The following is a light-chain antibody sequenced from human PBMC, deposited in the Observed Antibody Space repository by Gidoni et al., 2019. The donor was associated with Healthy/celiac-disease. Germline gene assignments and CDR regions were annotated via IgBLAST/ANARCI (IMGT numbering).Light chain of an antibody. CDR1: QSVSSSY. CDR2: GAS. Sequence: VSTQSPHTLSLPPGERATLSCRASQSVSSSYLAWYQQKPGQAPRLLIYGASSRATGIPDRFSGSGSGTDFTLTISRLEPEDFAVYYCQQYGSSPMYTFGQGTKLEIK. CDR3: QQYGSSPMYT. J-gene: IGKJ2*01. V-gene: IGKV3-20*01.